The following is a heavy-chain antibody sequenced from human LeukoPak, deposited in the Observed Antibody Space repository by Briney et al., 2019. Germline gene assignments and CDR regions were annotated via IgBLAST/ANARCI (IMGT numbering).Heavy chain of an antibody. Sequence: GGSLRLSCAASGFTFSSYAMHWVRQAPGKGLEWVAVISYDGSNKYYADSVKARFTISRDNSKNTLYLQMNSLRAEDTAVYYCARWGFGESYWGQGTLVTVSS. V-gene: IGHV3-30-3*01. CDR1: GFTFSSYA. CDR2: ISYDGSNK. D-gene: IGHD1-26*01. J-gene: IGHJ4*02. CDR3: ARWGFGESY.